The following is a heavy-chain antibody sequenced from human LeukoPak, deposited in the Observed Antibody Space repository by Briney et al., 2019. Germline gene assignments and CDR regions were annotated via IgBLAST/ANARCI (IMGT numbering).Heavy chain of an antibody. J-gene: IGHJ3*02. Sequence: SVKVSCKASGGTFSINAITWVRQAPGQGLEWMGGIIPMSETPKYTQKFQGRVSIATDESTNTAYMELSSLRSEDTAVYYCARDKNSGECVSNSCYGVWPLDIWGQGTMVTVSS. CDR3: ARDKNSGECVSNSCYGVWPLDI. D-gene: IGHD2-2*01. CDR2: IIPMSETP. V-gene: IGHV1-69*05. CDR1: GGTFSINA.